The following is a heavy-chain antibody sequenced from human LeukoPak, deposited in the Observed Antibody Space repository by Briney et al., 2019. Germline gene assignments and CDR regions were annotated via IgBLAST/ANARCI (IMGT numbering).Heavy chain of an antibody. V-gene: IGHV3-7*01. D-gene: IGHD6-19*01. J-gene: IGHJ4*02. Sequence: PGGSLRLSCAASGFTFSSYWMTWVRRAPGKGLEWVANIKQDGSEKFYVDSVKGRFTISRDNAKNSLYLQMNSLRDEDTAVYYCARGYSSGWYSDFDYWGQGTLVTVSS. CDR3: ARGYSSGWYSDFDY. CDR2: IKQDGSEK. CDR1: GFTFSSYW.